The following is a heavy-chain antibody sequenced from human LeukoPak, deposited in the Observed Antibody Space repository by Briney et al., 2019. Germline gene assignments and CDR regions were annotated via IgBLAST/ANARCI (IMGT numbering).Heavy chain of an antibody. V-gene: IGHV3-30-3*01. Sequence: GGSLRFSCAASGFTFSSYWMSWVRKAPGKRLEWVAVISYDGSNKYYADFVKGRFTISRANSKNALYLQMNGLRAEDTAVYYCARVLGGYSGSLDYWGQGTLVTVSS. CDR3: ARVLGGYSGSLDY. J-gene: IGHJ4*02. D-gene: IGHD1-26*01. CDR1: GFTFSSYW. CDR2: ISYDGSNK.